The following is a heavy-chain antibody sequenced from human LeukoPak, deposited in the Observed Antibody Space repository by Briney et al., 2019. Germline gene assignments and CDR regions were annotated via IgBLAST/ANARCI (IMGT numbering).Heavy chain of an antibody. CDR2: ISGSGGST. CDR1: RFTFRSYA. D-gene: IGHD2-2*01. Sequence: GGSLRLSCAASRFTFRSYAMNWVRQAPGKGLEWVSGISGSGGSTYYADSVKGRFTISRDNSKNTLYLQMNSLRAEDTAVYYCARAREVVPAAPFDYWGQGTLVTVSS. V-gene: IGHV3-23*01. CDR3: ARAREVVPAAPFDY. J-gene: IGHJ4*02.